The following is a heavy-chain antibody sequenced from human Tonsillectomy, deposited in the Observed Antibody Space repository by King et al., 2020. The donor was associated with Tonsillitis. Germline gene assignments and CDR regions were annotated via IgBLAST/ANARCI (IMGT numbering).Heavy chain of an antibody. CDR2: INTSGST. Sequence: QLQESGPGLVKPSETLSLTCTVSGGSISSYYWSWIRQPAGKGLEWSGRINTSGSTNYNPSLKSRVTMSVDTSKNKVSLKLSSVTAADTAVYYCARDGGGTSMVRGPIGSWGQGTLVTVSS. V-gene: IGHV4-4*07. CDR1: GGSISSYY. J-gene: IGHJ5*01. D-gene: IGHD3-10*01. CDR3: ARDGGGTSMVRGPIGS.